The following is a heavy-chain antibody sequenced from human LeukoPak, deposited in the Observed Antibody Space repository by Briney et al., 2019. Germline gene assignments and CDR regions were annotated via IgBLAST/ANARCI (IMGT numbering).Heavy chain of an antibody. Sequence: ASVKVSCKAFGYTFTGHYMHWVRQAPGQGLEWMGWINPNSGGTNYAQKLQGRVAMTRDPSISTAYRELSRLRSDYTAVYYCARGVRYYDFWGGDYIGRALPAEKDGFDFWGQGTMVTVSS. J-gene: IGHJ3*01. D-gene: IGHD3-3*01. CDR2: INPNSGGT. V-gene: IGHV1-2*02. CDR1: GYTFTGHY. CDR3: ARGVRYYDFWGGDYIGRALPAEKDGFDF.